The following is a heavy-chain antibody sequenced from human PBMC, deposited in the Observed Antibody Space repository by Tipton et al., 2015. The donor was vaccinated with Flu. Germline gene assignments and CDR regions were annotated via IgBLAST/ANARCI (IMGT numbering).Heavy chain of an antibody. CDR2: ISGSGGST. D-gene: IGHD6-13*01. CDR3: AKGRGFNSSTVYGMDV. CDR1: GFTFSSYA. V-gene: IGHV3-23*01. J-gene: IGHJ6*02. Sequence: SLRLSCAASGFTFSSYAMSWVRQAPGKGLEWVSAISGSGGSTYYADSVKGRFTISRDNSKNTLYLQMNSLRAEVTAVYYCAKGRGFNSSTVYGMDVWGQGTTVPVSS.